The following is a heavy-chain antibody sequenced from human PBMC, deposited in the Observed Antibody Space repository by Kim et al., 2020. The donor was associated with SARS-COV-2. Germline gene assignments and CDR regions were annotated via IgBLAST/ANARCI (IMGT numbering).Heavy chain of an antibody. Sequence: GESLKISCKGSGYSFTSYWISWVRQMPGKGLEWGGRIAPSDTYTNYSPFFQGHVTISANKFISTAYLHWSSLKASNTAIYYCAGRIVGAEFDPGCQGT. J-gene: IGHJ5*02. CDR2: IAPSDTYT. CDR3: AGRIVGAEFDP. V-gene: IGHV5-10-1*01. D-gene: IGHD1-26*01. CDR1: GYSFTSYW.